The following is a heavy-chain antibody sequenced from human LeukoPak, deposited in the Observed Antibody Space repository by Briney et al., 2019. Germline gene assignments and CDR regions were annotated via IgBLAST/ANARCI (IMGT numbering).Heavy chain of an antibody. D-gene: IGHD3-10*01. CDR2: ISGSGGST. V-gene: IGHV3-23*01. CDR1: GFTFSSYA. Sequence: GGSLRLSCAASGFTFSSYAMSWVRQAPGKGLKWVSAISGSGGSTYYADSVKGRFTISRDNSKNTLYLQMNSLRAEDTAVYYCAKVLVRGVIISSFDYWGQGTLVTVSS. J-gene: IGHJ4*02. CDR3: AKVLVRGVIISSFDY.